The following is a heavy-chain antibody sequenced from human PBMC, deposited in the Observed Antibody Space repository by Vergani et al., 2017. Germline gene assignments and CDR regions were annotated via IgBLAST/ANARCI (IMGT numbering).Heavy chain of an antibody. J-gene: IGHJ4*02. Sequence: QVQLQESGPGLVKPSETLSLTCTVSGGSISSSSYYWGWIRQPPGKGLEWIGSIYYSGSTYYNPSLKSRVTISVDTSKNQFSLKLSSVTAADTAVYYCARQGYSSSWSDYWGQGTLVTVSS. CDR1: GGSISSSSYY. CDR3: ARQGYSSSWSDY. V-gene: IGHV4-39*01. D-gene: IGHD6-13*01. CDR2: IYYSGST.